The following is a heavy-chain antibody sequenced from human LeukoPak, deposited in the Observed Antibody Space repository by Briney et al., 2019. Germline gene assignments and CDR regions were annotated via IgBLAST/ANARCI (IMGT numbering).Heavy chain of an antibody. CDR2: LSYDGSYE. D-gene: IGHD6-13*01. CDR1: GFTFSDSA. CDR3: AKDRGYSSSWTIDY. Sequence: GSLELSCAASGFTFSDSAMHWVRQAPGKGLKWVAVLSYDGSYEYYSDSVKGRFTISRDSSKNTLYLQMNSLRAEDTAVYYCAKDRGYSSSWTIDYWGQGALITVSS. V-gene: IGHV3-30*18. J-gene: IGHJ4*02.